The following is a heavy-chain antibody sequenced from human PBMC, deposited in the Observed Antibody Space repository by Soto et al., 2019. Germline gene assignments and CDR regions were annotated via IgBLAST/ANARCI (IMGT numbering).Heavy chain of an antibody. CDR2: ISGSGGST. D-gene: IGHD3-22*01. CDR3: ANETYYYDSSGPSGWYGMDV. V-gene: IGHV3-23*01. Sequence: AWSLSLSCASSVFSFSSYAMSWVRQAPGKGLEWVSAISGSGGSTYYADSVKGRFTISRDNTKNTLYLQMNSLTAEDTAVYSCANETYYYDSSGPSGWYGMDVWGQGTTVTVSS. J-gene: IGHJ6*02. CDR1: VFSFSSYA.